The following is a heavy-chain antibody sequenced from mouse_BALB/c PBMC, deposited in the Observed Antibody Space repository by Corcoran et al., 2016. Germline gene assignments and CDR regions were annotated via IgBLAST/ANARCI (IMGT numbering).Heavy chain of an antibody. J-gene: IGHJ1*01. CDR2: IDPANGNT. CDR3: ARWDWYFYV. Sequence: EVQLQQSGAELVKPGASVKLSCTASGFNIKDTYMHWVKQRPEQVLEWIGRIDPANGNTKYDPKFQGKATITADTSSNTAYLQLSSLTSEDTAVYYCARWDWYFYVWGAGTTVTVSS. V-gene: IGHV14-3*02. CDR1: GFNIKDTY.